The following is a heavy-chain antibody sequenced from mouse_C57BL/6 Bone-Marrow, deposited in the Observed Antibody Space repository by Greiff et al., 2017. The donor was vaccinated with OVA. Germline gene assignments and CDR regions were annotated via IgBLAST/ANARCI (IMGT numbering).Heavy chain of an antibody. Sequence: EVQLQESGPGLVKPSQSLSLTCSVTGYSITSGYYWNWIRQFPGNKLEWMGYISYDGSNNYNPSLKNRISITRDTSKNQFFLKLNSVTTEDTATYYCARWGFITTVVAPYYFDYWGQGTTLTVSS. CDR3: ARWGFITTVVAPYYFDY. CDR1: GYSITSGYY. CDR2: ISYDGSN. D-gene: IGHD1-1*01. V-gene: IGHV3-6*01. J-gene: IGHJ2*01.